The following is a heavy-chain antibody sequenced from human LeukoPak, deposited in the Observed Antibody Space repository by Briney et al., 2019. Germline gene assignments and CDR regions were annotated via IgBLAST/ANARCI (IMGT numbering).Heavy chain of an antibody. CDR2: IIPIFGTA. J-gene: IGHJ4*02. D-gene: IGHD2-2*02. Sequence: GASVKVSCKASGGTFSSYAISWVRQAPGQGLEWMGGIIPIFGTANYAQKFQGRVTITADESTSTAYMELSSLRSEDTAVYYCARSRCSSTSCHNVPVDYWGQGTLVTVSS. CDR3: ARSRCSSTSCHNVPVDY. CDR1: GGTFSSYA. V-gene: IGHV1-69*13.